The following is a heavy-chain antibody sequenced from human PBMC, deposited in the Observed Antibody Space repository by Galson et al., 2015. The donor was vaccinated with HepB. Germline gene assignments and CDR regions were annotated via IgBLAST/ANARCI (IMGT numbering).Heavy chain of an antibody. CDR2: IDPSDSYT. CDR1: GYSFTSYW. V-gene: IGHV5-10-1*01. J-gene: IGHJ6*02. CDR3: ARGAGRSANKIAILPIVYNGMDV. D-gene: IGHD2-21*01. Sequence: QSGAEVKKPGESLRISCQGSGYSFTSYWINWVRPLPGKGLEWKGGIDPSDSYTDYSPSFHGHVTMSADRSISTAYLQWSSLKASDTAMYYCARGAGRSANKIAILPIVYNGMDVWGQGTTVTVSS.